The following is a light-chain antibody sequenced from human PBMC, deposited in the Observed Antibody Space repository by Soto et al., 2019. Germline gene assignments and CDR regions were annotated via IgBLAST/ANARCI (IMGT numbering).Light chain of an antibody. CDR1: SSDVGGYNY. CDR2: DVS. Sequence: SVLTQAASVSGSPGQSITISCTGTSSDVGGYNYASWYQQHPGKAPKLMISDVSNRPSGVSNRFSGAKSGNTASLTISGLQTEYEAGYYCSSYTTSSTSVFATGTRVTGL. CDR3: SSYTTSSTSV. V-gene: IGLV2-14*01. J-gene: IGLJ1*01.